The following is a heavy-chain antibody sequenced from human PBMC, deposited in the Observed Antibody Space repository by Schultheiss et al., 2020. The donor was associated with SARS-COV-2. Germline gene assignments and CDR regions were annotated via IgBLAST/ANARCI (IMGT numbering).Heavy chain of an antibody. V-gene: IGHV3-48*02. CDR2: ISSSGGST. CDR3: AKDFRITIFGVVKTLYGMDV. D-gene: IGHD3-3*01. J-gene: IGHJ6*02. Sequence: GGSLRLSCAASGFTFSSYSMNWVRQAPGKGLEWVSAISSSGGSTYYADSVKGRFTISRDNAKNSLYLQMNSLRDEDTAVYYCAKDFRITIFGVVKTLYGMDVWGQGTTVTVSS. CDR1: GFTFSSYS.